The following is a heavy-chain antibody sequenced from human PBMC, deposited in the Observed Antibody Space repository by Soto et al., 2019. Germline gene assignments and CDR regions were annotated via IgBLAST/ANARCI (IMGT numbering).Heavy chain of an antibody. D-gene: IGHD4-17*01. CDR1: GGSISSSRYY. V-gene: IGHV4-39*01. Sequence: QLQLQESGPGLVKPSETLSLTRTVSGGSISSSRYYWGWIRQPPGKGLEWIGSIYYSGSTYYNPSLKSRVTISVDTSKNQFSLKLSSVTAADTAVYYCARTDYGDYQVWGQGTLVTVSS. CDR2: IYYSGST. J-gene: IGHJ4*02. CDR3: ARTDYGDYQV.